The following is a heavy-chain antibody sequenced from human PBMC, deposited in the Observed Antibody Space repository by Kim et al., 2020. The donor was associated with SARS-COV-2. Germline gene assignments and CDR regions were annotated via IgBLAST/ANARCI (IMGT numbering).Heavy chain of an antibody. J-gene: IGHJ4*02. V-gene: IGHV1-58*01. CDR3: AAHNHYYDSSGYLDY. Sequence: KFQERVTITRDMSTSTAYMELSSLRSEDTAVYYCAAHNHYYDSSGYLDYWGQGTLVTVSS. D-gene: IGHD3-22*01.